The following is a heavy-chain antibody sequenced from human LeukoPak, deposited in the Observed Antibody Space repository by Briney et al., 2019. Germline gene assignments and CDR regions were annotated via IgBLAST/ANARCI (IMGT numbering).Heavy chain of an antibody. V-gene: IGHV3-20*04. CDR2: INWNGDDT. J-gene: IGHJ4*02. D-gene: IGHD2-15*01. Sequence: GGSLRLSRAASGFIFGDYGMSWVRQGAGKGLEWVSGINWNGDDTDYADSLKGRFTISRDNAENSLYLSMNSLRAEDTGFYYCARGGPEYCSGLTCSEAYWGQGTLVSVSS. CDR1: GFIFGDYG. CDR3: ARGGPEYCSGLTCSEAY.